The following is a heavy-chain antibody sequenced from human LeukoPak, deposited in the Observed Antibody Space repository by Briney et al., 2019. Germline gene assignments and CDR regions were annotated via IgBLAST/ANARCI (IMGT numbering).Heavy chain of an antibody. Sequence: SETLSLTCTVSNGSISSFYWTWIRQPPRKGREWIGYIYYTGTTDYNPSLKSRVTISVDTSKNQFSLKLSSVTAADTAVYYCARGYGRYFDYWGQGILVTVSS. CDR2: IYYTGTT. D-gene: IGHD5-18*01. CDR3: ARGYGRYFDY. CDR1: NGSISSFY. V-gene: IGHV4-59*01. J-gene: IGHJ4*02.